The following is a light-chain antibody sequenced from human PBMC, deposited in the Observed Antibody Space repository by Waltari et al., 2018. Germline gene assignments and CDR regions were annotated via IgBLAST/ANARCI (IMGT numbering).Light chain of an antibody. CDR1: SSNIGAGYR. CDR2: GDT. V-gene: IGLV1-40*01. CDR3: QAYDSGLGGVL. J-gene: IGLJ2*01. Sequence: QSVLTQPPSVSGAPGQRVTVSCTGSSSNIGAGYRVHWYQQVQGSAPKLLTYGDTNRPSVVPDRFSASKSGTSASLAIAGLLAEDEAEYYCQAYDSGLGGVLFGGGTKLTVL.